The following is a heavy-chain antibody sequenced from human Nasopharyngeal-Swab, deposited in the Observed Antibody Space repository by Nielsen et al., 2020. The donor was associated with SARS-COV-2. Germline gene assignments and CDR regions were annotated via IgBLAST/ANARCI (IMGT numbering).Heavy chain of an antibody. CDR2: IKQDGSEK. Sequence: GASLKISCAASGFTFSSYWMSWVRQAPGKGLEWVANIKQDGSEKYYVDSVKGRFTISRDNSKNTLYLQMNSLRAEDTAVYYCARDLSFGEIFDYWGQGTLVTVSS. D-gene: IGHD3-10*01. J-gene: IGHJ4*02. CDR1: GFTFSSYW. CDR3: ARDLSFGEIFDY. V-gene: IGHV3-7*01.